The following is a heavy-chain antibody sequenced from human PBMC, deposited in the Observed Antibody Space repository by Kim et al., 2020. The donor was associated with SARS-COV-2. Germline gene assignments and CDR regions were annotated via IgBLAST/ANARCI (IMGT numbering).Heavy chain of an antibody. V-gene: IGHV1-24*01. J-gene: IGHJ6*02. CDR3: ATRKTNSGYDWSYYYYGMDV. D-gene: IGHD5-12*01. Sequence: ASVKVSCKVSGYTLTELSMHWVRQAPGKGLEWMGGFDPEDGETIYAQKFQGRVTMTEDTSTDTAFMELSSLRSEDTAVYYCATRKTNSGYDWSYYYYGMDVWGQGTTVTVSS. CDR2: FDPEDGET. CDR1: GYTLTELS.